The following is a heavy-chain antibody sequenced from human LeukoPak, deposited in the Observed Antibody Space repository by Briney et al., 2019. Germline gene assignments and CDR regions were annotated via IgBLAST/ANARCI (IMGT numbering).Heavy chain of an antibody. V-gene: IGHV3-30-3*01. J-gene: IGHJ3*02. CDR2: ISYDGSNK. CDR1: GFTFSSYA. CDR3: ARDELGYCSGGSCPGGAFDI. Sequence: GRSLRLSCAASGFTFSSYAMHWVRQAPGKGLEWVAVISYDGSNKYYADSVKGRFTISRDNSKNTLYLQMNSLRAEDTAVYYCARDELGYCSGGSCPGGAFDIWGQGTMVTVSS. D-gene: IGHD2-15*01.